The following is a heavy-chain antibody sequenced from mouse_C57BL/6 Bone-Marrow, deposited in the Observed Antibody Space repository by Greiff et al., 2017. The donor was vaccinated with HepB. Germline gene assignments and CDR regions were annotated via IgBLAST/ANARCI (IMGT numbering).Heavy chain of an antibody. CDR3: AQLRLPYYYAMDY. V-gene: IGHV1-64*01. J-gene: IGHJ4*01. CDR2: IHPNSGST. D-gene: IGHD3-2*02. Sequence: QVQLQQPGAELVKPGASVKLSCKASGYTFTSYWMHWVKQRPGQGLEWIGMIHPNSGSTNYNEKFKSKATLTVGKSSSTAYMQLSSLTSEDSAVYYCAQLRLPYYYAMDYWGQGTSVTVSS. CDR1: GYTFTSYW.